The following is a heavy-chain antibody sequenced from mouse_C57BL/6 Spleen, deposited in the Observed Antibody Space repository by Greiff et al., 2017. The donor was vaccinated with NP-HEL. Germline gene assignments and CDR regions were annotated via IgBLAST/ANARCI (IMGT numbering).Heavy chain of an antibody. V-gene: IGHV3-1*01. J-gene: IGHJ4*01. CDR3: ARDSSGYWAMDY. D-gene: IGHD3-2*02. CDR1: GYSITSGYD. Sequence: VQLKESGPGMVKPSQSLSLTCTVTGYSITSGYDWHWIRHFPGNKLEWMGYISYSGSTNYNPSLKSRISITHDTSKNHFFLKLNSVTTEDTATYYCARDSSGYWAMDYWGQGTSVTVSS. CDR2: ISYSGST.